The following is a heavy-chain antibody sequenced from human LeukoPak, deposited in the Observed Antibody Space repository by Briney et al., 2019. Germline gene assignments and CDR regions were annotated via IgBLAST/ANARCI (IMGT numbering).Heavy chain of an antibody. D-gene: IGHD4-17*01. V-gene: IGHV4-34*01. CDR2: INHSGST. CDR3: ATEAVMTTVTTSKDKRRGPMVD. CDR1: GGSISSYY. Sequence: TASETLSLTCTVSGGSISSYYWSWIRQPPGKGLEWIGEINHSGSTNYNPSLKSRVTISVDTSKNQFSLKLSSVTAADTAVYYCATEAVMTTVTTSKDKRRGPMVDWGQGTLVTVSS. J-gene: IGHJ4*02.